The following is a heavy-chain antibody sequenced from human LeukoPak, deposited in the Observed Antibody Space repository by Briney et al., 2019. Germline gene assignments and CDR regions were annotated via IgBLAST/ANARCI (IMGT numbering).Heavy chain of an antibody. Sequence: ASVKVSCKASGYTFTGYYMHRVRQAPGQGLEWMGWINPNSGGTNYAQKFQGRVTMTRDTSISTAYMELSRLRSDDTAVYYCARAWDGYNYAFDIWGQGTMVTVSS. CDR1: GYTFTGYY. CDR2: INPNSGGT. D-gene: IGHD5-24*01. J-gene: IGHJ3*02. CDR3: ARAWDGYNYAFDI. V-gene: IGHV1-2*02.